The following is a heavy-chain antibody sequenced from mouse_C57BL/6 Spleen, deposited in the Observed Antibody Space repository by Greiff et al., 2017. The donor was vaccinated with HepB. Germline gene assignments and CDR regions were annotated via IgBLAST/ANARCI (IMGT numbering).Heavy chain of an antibody. V-gene: IGHV1-64*01. CDR1: GYTFTSYW. Sequence: VQLQQPGAELVKPGASVKLSCKASGYTFTSYWMHWVKQRPGQGLEWIGMIHPNSGSTNYNEKFKSKATLTVDKSSSAAYMQLSSLTSEDSAVYYCAREDHYDYDFCAYWGQGTLVTVSA. CDR3: AREDHYDYDFCAY. D-gene: IGHD2-4*01. J-gene: IGHJ3*01. CDR2: IHPNSGST.